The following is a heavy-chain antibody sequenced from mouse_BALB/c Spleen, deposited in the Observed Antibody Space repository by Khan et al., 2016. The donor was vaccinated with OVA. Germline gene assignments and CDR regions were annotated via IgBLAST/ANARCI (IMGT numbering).Heavy chain of an antibody. J-gene: IGHJ2*01. D-gene: IGHD1-1*01. CDR3: GRIKKIVATYFDD. CDR1: GYTFTSYW. V-gene: IGHV1S81*02. Sequence: QVHVKQSGAELVKAGASVKMSCKASGYTFTSYWMHWVKQRLGQGLEWFAETNPTNGRTYYNEKFKSKATLTVDKSSSTAYMLLSGPTFEDSAVYYCGRIKKIVATYFDDWGQGTTRTVSS. CDR2: TNPTNGRT.